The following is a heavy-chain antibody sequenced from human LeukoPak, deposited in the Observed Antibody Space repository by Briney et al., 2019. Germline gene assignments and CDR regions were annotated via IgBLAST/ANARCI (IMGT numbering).Heavy chain of an antibody. CDR1: VYTLTELT. D-gene: IGHD2-8*01. Sequence: ASVKVSCKVSVYTLTELTMHWVRQAPGKGLEWMGGFDPEDGETIYAQKFQGRVTMTEDTSTDTAYMELSSLRSEDTAVYYCATRYCTNGVCEYYFDYWGQGTLVTVSS. CDR3: ATRYCTNGVCEYYFDY. J-gene: IGHJ4*02. CDR2: FDPEDGET. V-gene: IGHV1-24*01.